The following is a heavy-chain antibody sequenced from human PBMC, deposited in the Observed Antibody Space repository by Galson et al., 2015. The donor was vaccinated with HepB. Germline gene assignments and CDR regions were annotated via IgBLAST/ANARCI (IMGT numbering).Heavy chain of an antibody. J-gene: IGHJ4*02. Sequence: SLRLSCAASGFSFRTYWMSWVRQAPGKGLEWVANIKQDGSAKYYVDSVKGRFTISRDNAKNSLYLQMNSLRAEDTALYYCARGYCSGTRCYTVRMSGNDYWGQGTLVTVSS. CDR1: GFSFRTYW. CDR2: IKQDGSAK. V-gene: IGHV3-7*03. D-gene: IGHD2-2*02. CDR3: ARGYCSGTRCYTVRMSGNDY.